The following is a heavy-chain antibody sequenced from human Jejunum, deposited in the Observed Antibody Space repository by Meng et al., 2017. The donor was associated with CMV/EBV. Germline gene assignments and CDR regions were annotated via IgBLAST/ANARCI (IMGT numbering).Heavy chain of an antibody. CDR2: LSASGGST. J-gene: IGHJ3*02. V-gene: IGHV3-23*01. Sequence: PFRNYAMNWVRQAPGKGLEWVSGLSASGGSTYYVDSVKGRFTISRDNSNSTLYLQINSLRAEDTAVYYCAKDRYSGYAPYDTFDIWGQGTKVTVSS. D-gene: IGHD5-12*01. CDR1: PFRNYA. CDR3: AKDRYSGYAPYDTFDI.